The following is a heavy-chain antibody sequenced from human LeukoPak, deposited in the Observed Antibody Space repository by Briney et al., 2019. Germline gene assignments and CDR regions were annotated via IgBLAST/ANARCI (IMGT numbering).Heavy chain of an antibody. CDR2: INSDGSST. D-gene: IGHD1-26*01. Sequence: GGPLRLSCAASGFTFSSYWMHWVRQGPGKGLVWVSRINSDGSSTSYADSVKGRFTISRDNAKNTLYLQMNSLRAEDTAVYYCARDQSGSYLRYWGQGTLVTVSS. CDR1: GFTFSSYW. CDR3: ARDQSGSYLRY. V-gene: IGHV3-74*01. J-gene: IGHJ4*02.